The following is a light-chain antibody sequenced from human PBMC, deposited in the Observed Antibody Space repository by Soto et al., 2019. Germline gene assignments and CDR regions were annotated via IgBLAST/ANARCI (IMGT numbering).Light chain of an antibody. V-gene: IGKV1-33*01. J-gene: IGKJ5*01. CDR2: DAS. CDR1: QNINNY. CDR3: QQRSNRPLT. Sequence: DIQMTQSPSSLSASLGDIVTITCQASQNINNYLNWYQQKPGRAPKLLIYDASNLEAGVPSRFRGSGSGTDFTLTISSLDPEDFAVYYCQQRSNRPLTFGQGTRLEIK.